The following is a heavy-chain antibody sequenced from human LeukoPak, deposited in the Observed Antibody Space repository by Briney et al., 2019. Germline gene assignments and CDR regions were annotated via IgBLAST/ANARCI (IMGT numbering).Heavy chain of an antibody. Sequence: GGSLRLSCAASGFTFSSYSMNWVRQAPGKGLEWVSSISSSSSYIYYADSVKGRFTISRDNAKNSLYLQMNSLRAEDTAVYYCASGYDILTGYYPSYYYYMDVWGKGTTVTISS. CDR2: ISSSSSYI. CDR1: GFTFSSYS. V-gene: IGHV3-21*01. D-gene: IGHD3-9*01. CDR3: ASGYDILTGYYPSYYYYMDV. J-gene: IGHJ6*03.